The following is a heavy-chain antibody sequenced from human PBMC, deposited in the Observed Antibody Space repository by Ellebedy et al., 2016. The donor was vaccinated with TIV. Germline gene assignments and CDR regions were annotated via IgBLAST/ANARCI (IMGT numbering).Heavy chain of an antibody. CDR3: ARSDSSGYYYRNWFDP. D-gene: IGHD3-22*01. CDR1: GGSISSYY. Sequence: SETLSLTXTVSGGSISSYYWSWIRQPPGKGLEWIGYIYYSGSTNYNPSLKSRVTISVDTSKNQFSLKLSSVTAADTAVYYCARSDSSGYYYRNWFDPWGQGTLVTVSS. J-gene: IGHJ5*02. V-gene: IGHV4-59*01. CDR2: IYYSGST.